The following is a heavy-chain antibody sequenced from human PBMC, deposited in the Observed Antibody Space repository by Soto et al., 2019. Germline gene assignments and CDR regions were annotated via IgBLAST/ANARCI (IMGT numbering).Heavy chain of an antibody. J-gene: IGHJ3*02. Sequence: ASVKVSCKASGYNFTRHGIQWVRQAPGQRLEWLGWINAGNGNTKYSQNSQGRFTFSRDTSASTAYMELSSLRSEDTAVYFCARDNPDHYASSGYCHVGDVFDIWGQGTMVTVSS. V-gene: IGHV1-3*01. CDR1: GYNFTRHG. CDR3: ARDNPDHYASSGYCHVGDVFDI. D-gene: IGHD3-22*01. CDR2: INAGNGNT.